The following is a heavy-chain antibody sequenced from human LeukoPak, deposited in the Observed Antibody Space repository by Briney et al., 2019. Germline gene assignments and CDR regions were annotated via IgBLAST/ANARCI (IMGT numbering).Heavy chain of an antibody. V-gene: IGHV4-34*01. CDR3: ARGRGLRFLIGRHYYYYMDV. CDR2: INHSGST. CDR1: GGSFSGYY. J-gene: IGHJ6*03. D-gene: IGHD3-3*01. Sequence: SETLSLTCAVYGGSFSGYYWSWIRQPPGKGLEWIGEINHSGSTNYNPSLKSRVTISVDTSKNQFSLKLSSVTAADTAVYYCARGRGLRFLIGRHYYYYMDVWGKGTTVTVSS.